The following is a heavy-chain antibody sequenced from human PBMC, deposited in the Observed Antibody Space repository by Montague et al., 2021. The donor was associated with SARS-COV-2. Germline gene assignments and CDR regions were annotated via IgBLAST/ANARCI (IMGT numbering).Heavy chain of an antibody. V-gene: IGHV6-1*01. CDR3: ARGSSGYYTPRPFDY. D-gene: IGHD3-22*01. CDR2: TYYRSKWNN. Sequence: CAISGDSVSSNSAACSSNRQSPSSRFQRLRITYYRSKWNNGYAVSVTSRITINPDTSKNQFSLQLNSVTPEDTAVYYCARGSSGYYTPRPFDYWGQGTLVTVSS. CDR1: GDSVSSNSAA. J-gene: IGHJ4*02.